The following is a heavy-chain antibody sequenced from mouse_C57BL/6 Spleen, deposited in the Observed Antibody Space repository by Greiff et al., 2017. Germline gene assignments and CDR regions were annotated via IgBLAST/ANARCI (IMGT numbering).Heavy chain of an antibody. D-gene: IGHD1-1*01. CDR1: GYTFTDYY. CDR3: ARSNYYGSSHCAMDY. Sequence: EVQLQQSGPELVKPGASVKISCKASGYTFTDYYMNWVKQSHGKSLEWIGDINPNNGGTSYNQKFKGKATLTVDKSSSTAYMELRSLTSEDSAVYYCARSNYYGSSHCAMDYWGQGTSVTVSS. CDR2: INPNNGGT. J-gene: IGHJ4*01. V-gene: IGHV1-26*01.